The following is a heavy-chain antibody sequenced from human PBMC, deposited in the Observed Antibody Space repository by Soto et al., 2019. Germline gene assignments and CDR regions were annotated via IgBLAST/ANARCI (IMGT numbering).Heavy chain of an antibody. CDR1: GFTFRNHA. CDR3: ARGDREDILVVVGARPGEYGIDI. J-gene: IGHJ6*02. V-gene: IGHV3-30-3*01. CDR2: IAYDGSNA. Sequence: AGSLRLSCAASGFTFRNHAMHWVRQAPGKGLECLAVIAYDGSNAFYRDSVKGRFTVPRDNSKNTLYLHMDSLRSEDTGVYYCARGDREDILVVVGARPGEYGIDIWGQGTTVTVSS. D-gene: IGHD2-15*01.